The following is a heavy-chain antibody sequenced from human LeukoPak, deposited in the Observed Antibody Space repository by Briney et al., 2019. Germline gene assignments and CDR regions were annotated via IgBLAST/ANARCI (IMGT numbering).Heavy chain of an antibody. V-gene: IGHV3-23*01. CDR1: GFTFSNYA. CDR3: AKDSSQGGDYLDS. D-gene: IGHD3-16*01. Sequence: GGSLRLSCAPSGFTFSNYAMNWVRQAPGTGLEWVSGINGSGVITYYSDSVKGRFTISRDNSKNSLYLQMKSLRAEDTAVYYCAKDSSQGGDYLDSWGQGTLVTVSS. CDR2: INGSGVIT. J-gene: IGHJ4*02.